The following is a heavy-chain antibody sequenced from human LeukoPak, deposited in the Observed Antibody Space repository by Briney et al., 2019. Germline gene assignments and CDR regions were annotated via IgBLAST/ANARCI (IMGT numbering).Heavy chain of an antibody. CDR3: ARAPYGSGTYSWFYP. V-gene: IGHV1-2*02. Sequence: GASVKVSCKTSGYTFTGYYMHWVRQAPGQGLEWMGCINPNSGVTKYAQKFQGRVTMTGDTSISTAYMELSRLSSDDTAVYYCARAPYGSGTYSWFYPWGQGSLVTVSS. CDR1: GYTFTGYY. D-gene: IGHD3-10*01. CDR2: INPNSGVT. J-gene: IGHJ5*02.